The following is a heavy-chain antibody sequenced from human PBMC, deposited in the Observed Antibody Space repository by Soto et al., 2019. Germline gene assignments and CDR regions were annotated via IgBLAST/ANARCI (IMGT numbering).Heavy chain of an antibody. CDR2: IYYSGST. D-gene: IGHD3-10*01. J-gene: IGHJ4*02. CDR1: GGSISSSGYY. CDR3: ARQSYYGSGSICDY. Sequence: QLQLQESGPGLVKPSETLSLTCTVSGGSISSSGYYWGWIRQPPGKGLEWIGNIYYSGSTNYNPSLKSRVTISVDTSKNQFSLKVSSVTAADTAVYYCARQSYYGSGSICDYWGQGTLVTVSS. V-gene: IGHV4-39*01.